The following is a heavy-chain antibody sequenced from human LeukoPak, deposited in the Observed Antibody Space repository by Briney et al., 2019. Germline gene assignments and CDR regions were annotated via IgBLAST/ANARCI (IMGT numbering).Heavy chain of an antibody. Sequence: SETLSLTCTVSGGSISSSFWSWIRQAPGGGLEWIGYIYSSGNTTYNPSLKSRVTMSVDTSKNQFSLKSTSMSVADTAVYFCARVPDGIRFDYWGQGALVTVSS. CDR3: ARVPDGIRFDY. D-gene: IGHD1-26*01. V-gene: IGHV4-4*09. CDR1: GGSISSSF. CDR2: IYSSGNT. J-gene: IGHJ4*02.